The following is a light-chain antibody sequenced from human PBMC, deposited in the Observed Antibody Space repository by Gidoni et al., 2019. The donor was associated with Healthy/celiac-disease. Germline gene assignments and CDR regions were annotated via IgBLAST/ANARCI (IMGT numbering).Light chain of an antibody. CDR2: AAF. Sequence: DIQMTQSPSSRSASVGDRVTITCRASQSISSYLNWYQQKPGKAPKLLIYAAFSLQSGVPSRFSDSGSGTDFTRTISSLQPEDFATYYGQQSYSTPLTFGGGTKVEIK. CDR3: QQSYSTPLT. CDR1: QSISSY. V-gene: IGKV1-39*01. J-gene: IGKJ4*01.